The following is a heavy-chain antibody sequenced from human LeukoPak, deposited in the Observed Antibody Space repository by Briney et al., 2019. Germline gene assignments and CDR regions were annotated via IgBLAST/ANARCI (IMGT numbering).Heavy chain of an antibody. J-gene: IGHJ4*02. D-gene: IGHD2-2*01. Sequence: SETLSLTCTVSGGSLSSHYWSWIRQPPGKGLELIGHIFSTGTTFYNPSLSSRVSISLDTSRNQFFLRLTSVTPADTALYYCARFSSGCSTASCYLTNWGRGILVTVSS. CDR2: IFSTGTT. CDR3: ARFSSGCSTASCYLTN. CDR1: GGSLSSHY. V-gene: IGHV4-59*11.